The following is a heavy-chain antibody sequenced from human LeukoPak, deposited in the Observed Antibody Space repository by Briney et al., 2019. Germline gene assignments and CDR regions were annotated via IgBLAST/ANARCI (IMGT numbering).Heavy chain of an antibody. D-gene: IGHD6-6*01. V-gene: IGHV4-39*07. CDR2: IYYSGST. J-gene: IGHJ6*03. Sequence: SETLSLTCTVSGGSISSSNYYWGWIRQPPGKGLEWTGGIYYSGSTFYNPSLKSRVTISVDTSKNQFSLKLSSVTAADTAVYYCARDWGVSARPGYMDVWGKGTTVTVSS. CDR3: ARDWGVSARPGYMDV. CDR1: GGSISSSNYY.